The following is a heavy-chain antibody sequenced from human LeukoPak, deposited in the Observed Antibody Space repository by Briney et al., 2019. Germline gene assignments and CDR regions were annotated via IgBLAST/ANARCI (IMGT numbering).Heavy chain of an antibody. J-gene: IGHJ5*02. V-gene: IGHV1-18*01. CDR1: GGTFSSYA. CDR3: ARALYFYNAGTFQNWWFDP. Sequence: EASVKVSCKASGGTFSSYAISWVRQAPGQGLEWMGWISAYNGNTNFAQSLQGRVTLTTDTSTSTAYMELRSLTSDDTAVYYCARALYFYNAGTFQNWWFDPWGQGTLVIVSS. D-gene: IGHD3-10*01. CDR2: ISAYNGNT.